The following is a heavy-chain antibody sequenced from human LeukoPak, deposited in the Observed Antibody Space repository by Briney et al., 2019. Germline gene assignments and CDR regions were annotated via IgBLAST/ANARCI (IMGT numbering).Heavy chain of an antibody. CDR3: ASHRYDSSGDAFDI. CDR2: IYPGASDT. D-gene: IGHD3-22*01. V-gene: IGHV5-51*01. J-gene: IGHJ3*02. CDR1: GYSFTSYW. Sequence: GESLTISAKGSGYSFTSYWIGWVRQMPGKGLEGMGIIYPGASDTRYSPSFQGQVTISADKCISTAYLQWSSLKASDTAMYYCASHRYDSSGDAFDIWGQGTMVTVSS.